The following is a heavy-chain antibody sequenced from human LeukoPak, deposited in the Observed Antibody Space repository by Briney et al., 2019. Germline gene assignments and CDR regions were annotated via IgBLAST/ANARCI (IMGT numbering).Heavy chain of an antibody. CDR2: INTNTGNP. D-gene: IGHD3-22*01. CDR1: GYTFTSYA. J-gene: IGHJ3*02. Sequence: ASVKVSCKASGYTFTSYAMSWVRQAPGQGLEWMGWINTNTGNPTYAQGFTGRFVFSLDTSVSTAYLQISSLKAEDTAVYYCAREGYYYDSSGYSPRAFDIWGQGTMVTVSS. V-gene: IGHV7-4-1*02. CDR3: AREGYYYDSSGYSPRAFDI.